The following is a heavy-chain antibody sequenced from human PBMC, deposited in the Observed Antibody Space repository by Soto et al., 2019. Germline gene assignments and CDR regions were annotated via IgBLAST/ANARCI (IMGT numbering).Heavy chain of an antibody. V-gene: IGHV3-13*01. CDR2: IGTAGDT. Sequence: GGSLRLSCAASGFTFSSYDMHWVRQATGKGLEWVSAIGTAGDTYYPGSVKGRFTISRENAKNSLYLQMNSLRAGDTAVYYCARAAPNRRAYDYWGQGTLVTVSS. J-gene: IGHJ4*02. CDR1: GFTFSSYD. CDR3: ARAAPNRRAYDY.